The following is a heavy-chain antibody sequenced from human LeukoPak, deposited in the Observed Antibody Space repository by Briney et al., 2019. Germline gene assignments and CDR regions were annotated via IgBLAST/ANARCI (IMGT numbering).Heavy chain of an antibody. Sequence: SVKVSCKASGGTFSSYAISWVRQAPGQGLEWMGGIIPIFGTANYAQKFQGRVTMTEDTSTDTAYMELSSLRSEDTAVYYCATVGTVRGYWGQGTLVTVSS. CDR1: GGTFSSYA. V-gene: IGHV1-69*06. CDR2: IIPIFGTA. D-gene: IGHD4-17*01. CDR3: ATVGTVRGY. J-gene: IGHJ4*02.